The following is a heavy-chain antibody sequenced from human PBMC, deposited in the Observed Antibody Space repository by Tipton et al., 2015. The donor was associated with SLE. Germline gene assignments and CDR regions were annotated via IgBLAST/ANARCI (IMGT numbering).Heavy chain of an antibody. CDR1: GGSFRGYY. V-gene: IGHV4-34*01. D-gene: IGHD2-15*01. CDR2: INHSGST. Sequence: TLSLTCAVYGGSFRGYYWSWIRQPPGKGLEWIGEINHSGSTNYNPSLKSRVTISVDTSKNQFSLKLSSVTAADTGVYYCGRASGGLLIDYWGQGTLVTVSS. CDR3: GRASGGLLIDY. J-gene: IGHJ4*02.